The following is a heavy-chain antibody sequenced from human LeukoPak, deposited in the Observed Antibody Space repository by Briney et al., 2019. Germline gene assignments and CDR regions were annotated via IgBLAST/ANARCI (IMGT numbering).Heavy chain of an antibody. Sequence: PGGSLRLSCAASGFTFSSYSMNWVRQAPGKGLERVSYISSSSSTIYYADSVKGRFTISRDNAKNSLYLQMNSLRVEDTALYYCARRAPSHDFDDWGQGTLVTVSS. V-gene: IGHV3-48*01. J-gene: IGHJ4*02. CDR2: ISSSSSTI. CDR3: ARRAPSHDFDD. CDR1: GFTFSSYS.